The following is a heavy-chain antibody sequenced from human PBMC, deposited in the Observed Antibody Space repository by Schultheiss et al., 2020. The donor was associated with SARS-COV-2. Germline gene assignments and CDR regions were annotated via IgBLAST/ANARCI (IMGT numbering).Heavy chain of an antibody. D-gene: IGHD6-13*01. J-gene: IGHJ6*02. CDR1: GFTFSSYS. CDR2: ISSSSSYI. CDR3: AKDLTAAGTREGYYYYYAMDV. V-gene: IGHV3-21*01. Sequence: GGSLRLSCAASGFTFSSYSMNWVRQAPGKGLEWVSSISSSSSYIYYADSVKGRFTISRDNAKNSLYLQMNSLRAEDTAVYYCAKDLTAAGTREGYYYYYAMDVWGQGTTVTVSS.